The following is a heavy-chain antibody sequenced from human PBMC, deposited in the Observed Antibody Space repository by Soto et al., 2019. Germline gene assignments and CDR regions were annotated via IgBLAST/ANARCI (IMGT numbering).Heavy chain of an antibody. CDR2: ISYSGST. J-gene: IGHJ6*02. CDR3: LTQGFGPLHGLVDV. CDR1: GGSMISYY. Sequence: SETLSLTCTVSGGSMISYYWSWIRQPPGRGLEWIGFISYSGSTSYNPSLNSRLIISVDTSQNQVSLTLASVTAADTAVYYCLTQGFGPLHGLVDVWGQGTTVTVSS. D-gene: IGHD3-10*01. V-gene: IGHV4-59*08.